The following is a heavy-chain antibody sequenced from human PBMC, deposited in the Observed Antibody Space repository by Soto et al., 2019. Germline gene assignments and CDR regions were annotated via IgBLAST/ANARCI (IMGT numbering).Heavy chain of an antibody. V-gene: IGHV4-59*01. Sequence: PSETLSLTCTVSCVSIRSYFWSCIRQPPWEGLEWVGYTYYTADTTYSPSLESRATISADPSKKTFSLSLSPVSAADTALYFCEGSQNRGESFEYWGQGAMVTLSS. D-gene: IGHD3-10*01. CDR2: TYYTADT. CDR1: CVSIRSYF. J-gene: IGHJ4*02. CDR3: EGSQNRGESFEY.